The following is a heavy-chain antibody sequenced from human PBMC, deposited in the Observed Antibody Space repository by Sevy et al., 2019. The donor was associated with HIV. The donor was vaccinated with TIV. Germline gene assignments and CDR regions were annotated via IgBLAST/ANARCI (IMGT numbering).Heavy chain of an antibody. Sequence: ASVKVSCKASGYTFTNFGINWVRQAPGQGLEWMGWITSDNGNTKYAQKFQGRLTMTRDTFTSTAYLDLRSLRSDDTAVYYCARARTAKYCTSASCYWRYMDVWGKGTTVTVSS. CDR1: GYTFTNFG. CDR3: ARARTAKYCTSASCYWRYMDV. D-gene: IGHD2-2*01. J-gene: IGHJ6*03. CDR2: ITSDNGNT. V-gene: IGHV1-18*01.